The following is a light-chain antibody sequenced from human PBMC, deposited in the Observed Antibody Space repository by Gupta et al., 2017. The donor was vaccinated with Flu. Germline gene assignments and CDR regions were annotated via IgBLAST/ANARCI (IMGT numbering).Light chain of an antibody. J-gene: IGKJ1*01. CDR1: QSISNW. CDR3: QQYDTYWT. Sequence: VGDRVTITCRASQSISNWLAWYQQKPGKAPKLLIYKASNLETGVPSRFSGNGSGTEFTLTISSLQPDDFATYYCQQYDTYWTFGQGTKVEIK. V-gene: IGKV1-5*03. CDR2: KAS.